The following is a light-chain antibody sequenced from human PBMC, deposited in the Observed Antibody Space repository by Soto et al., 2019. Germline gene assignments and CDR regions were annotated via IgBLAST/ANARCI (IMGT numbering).Light chain of an antibody. CDR2: EVH. CDR3: SSYAASTTLL. CDR1: SSDVGTYDR. Sequence: QSALTQPPSVSGSPGQSVTISCIGSSSDVGTYDRGSWYQAPPGTAPKLIIYEVHYRPSGVPDRFSGSKSGNTASLTISGLQAEDEADYYCSSYAASTTLLFGGGTKLTVL. J-gene: IGLJ2*01. V-gene: IGLV2-18*02.